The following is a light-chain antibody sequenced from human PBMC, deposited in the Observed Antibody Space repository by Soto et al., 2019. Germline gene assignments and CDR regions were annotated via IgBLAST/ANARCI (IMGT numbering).Light chain of an antibody. CDR2: KAS. CDR1: QSISSW. CDR3: QQSYSTLPYT. Sequence: DIQMTQSPSTLSASVGDRVTITCRASQSISSWLAWYQQKPGRAPKPLIYKASSLESGVPSRFSGSGSGTDFTLTISSLQPEDFATYYCQQSYSTLPYTFGQGTKLEIK. J-gene: IGKJ2*01. V-gene: IGKV1-5*03.